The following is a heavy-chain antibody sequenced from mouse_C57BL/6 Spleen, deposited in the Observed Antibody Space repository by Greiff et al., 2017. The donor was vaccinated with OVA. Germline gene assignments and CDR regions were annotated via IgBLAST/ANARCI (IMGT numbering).Heavy chain of an antibody. CDR3: ATSGTFTAQATLDY. Sequence: QVQLQQPGAELVKPGASVKVSCKASGYTFTSYWMHWVKQRPGQGLEWIGRIHPSDSDTNYNQKFKGKATLTVDKSSSTAYMQLSSLTSEDSAVYYCATSGTFTAQATLDYWGQGTTRTVSS. CDR2: IHPSDSDT. J-gene: IGHJ2*01. V-gene: IGHV1-74*01. D-gene: IGHD3-2*02. CDR1: GYTFTSYW.